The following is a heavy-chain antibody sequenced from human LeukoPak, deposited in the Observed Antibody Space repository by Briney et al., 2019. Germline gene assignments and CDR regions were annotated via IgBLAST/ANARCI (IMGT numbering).Heavy chain of an antibody. CDR2: ISYDGSNK. J-gene: IGHJ3*02. CDR1: GFTFSSYG. CDR3: AKGKDYYDSSGYYYTYAFDI. V-gene: IGHV3-30*18. Sequence: PGGSLRLSCAASGFTFSSYGMHWVRQAPGKGLEWVAVISYDGSNKYYADSVKGRFTFSRDNSKNTLYLQMNSLRAEDTAVYYCAKGKDYYDSSGYYYTYAFDIWGQGTVVTVSS. D-gene: IGHD3-22*01.